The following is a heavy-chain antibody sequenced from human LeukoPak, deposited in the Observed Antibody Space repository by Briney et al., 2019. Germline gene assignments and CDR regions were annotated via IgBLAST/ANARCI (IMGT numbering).Heavy chain of an antibody. D-gene: IGHD3-22*01. CDR1: GFTFSSYA. J-gene: IGHJ4*02. CDR3: AREGVYYDSSGYPEGLYYFDY. V-gene: IGHV3-30-3*01. CDR2: ISYDGSNK. Sequence: GGSLRLSCAASGFTFSSYAMHWVRQAPGKGLEWVAVISYDGSNKYYADSVKGRFTISRDNSKNTLYLQMNSLRAEDTAVYYCAREGVYYDSSGYPEGLYYFDYWGQGTLVTVSS.